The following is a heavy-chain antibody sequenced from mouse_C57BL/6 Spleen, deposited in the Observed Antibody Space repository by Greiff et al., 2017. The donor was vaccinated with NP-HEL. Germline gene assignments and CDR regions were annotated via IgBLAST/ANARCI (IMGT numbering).Heavy chain of an antibody. CDR1: GYTFTSYW. CDR2: IDPSDSYT. D-gene: IGHD2-3*01. J-gene: IGHJ1*03. CDR3: ARRWLLRYFDV. Sequence: QVQLKQPGAELVKPGASVKLSCKASGYTFTSYWMQWVNQRPGQGLEWIGEIDPSDSYTNYNQKFKGKAKLTVDTSSSTAYMQLSSLTSEDSAVYYCARRWLLRYFDVWGTGTTVTVSS. V-gene: IGHV1-50*01.